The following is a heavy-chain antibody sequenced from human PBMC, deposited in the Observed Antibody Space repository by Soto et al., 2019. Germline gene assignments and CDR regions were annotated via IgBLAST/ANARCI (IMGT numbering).Heavy chain of an antibody. Sequence: PGGSLRLSCAASGFTFSNAWMNWVRQAPGKGLEWVGRIKSKTDGGTTDYAAPVKGRFTISRDDSKNTLYLQMNSLKTEDTAVYYCTTDPVTMIVVVPSSGWGQGXLVTVSS. J-gene: IGHJ4*02. CDR1: GFTFSNAW. CDR2: IKSKTDGGTT. D-gene: IGHD3-22*01. V-gene: IGHV3-15*07. CDR3: TTDPVTMIVVVPSSG.